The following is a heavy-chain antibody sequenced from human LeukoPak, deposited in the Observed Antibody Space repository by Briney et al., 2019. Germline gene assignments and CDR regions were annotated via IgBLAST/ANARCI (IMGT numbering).Heavy chain of an antibody. Sequence: ASVKVSCKASGGTFSSYAISWVRQAPGQGLDWMGGIIPIFGTANYAQKFQGRVTITTDESTSTAYMELSSLRSEDTAVYYCARDSRDGYSFDYWGQGTLVTVSS. CDR1: GGTFSSYA. V-gene: IGHV1-69*05. CDR3: ARDSRDGYSFDY. J-gene: IGHJ4*02. D-gene: IGHD5-24*01. CDR2: IIPIFGTA.